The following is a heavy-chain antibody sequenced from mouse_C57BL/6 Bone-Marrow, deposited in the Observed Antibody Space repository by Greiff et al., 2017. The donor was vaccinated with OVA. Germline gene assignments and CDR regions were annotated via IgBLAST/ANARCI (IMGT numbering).Heavy chain of an antibody. J-gene: IGHJ4*01. CDR3: ARPTNYGSRGYAMDY. CDR2: IDPEDGDT. V-gene: IGHV14-2*01. CDR1: GFNIKDYY. Sequence: LVESGAELVKPGASVKLSCTASGFNIKDYYMHWVKQRTEQGLEWIGRIDPEDGDTKYDPKFQGKATLTADTSSNTAYLQLSSLTSEDTAVYCCARPTNYGSRGYAMDYWGQGASVTVSS. D-gene: IGHD1-1*01.